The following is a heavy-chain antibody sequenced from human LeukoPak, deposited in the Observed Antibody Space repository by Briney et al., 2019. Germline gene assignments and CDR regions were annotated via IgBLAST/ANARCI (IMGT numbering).Heavy chain of an antibody. CDR3: ARAPQVLLWFGELPYYFDY. V-gene: IGHV7-4-1*02. D-gene: IGHD3-10*01. Sequence: GNPTYAQGFTGRFVFSLDTSVSTAYLQISSLKAEDTAVYYCARAPQVLLWFGELPYYFDYWGQGTLVTVSS. J-gene: IGHJ4*02. CDR2: GNP.